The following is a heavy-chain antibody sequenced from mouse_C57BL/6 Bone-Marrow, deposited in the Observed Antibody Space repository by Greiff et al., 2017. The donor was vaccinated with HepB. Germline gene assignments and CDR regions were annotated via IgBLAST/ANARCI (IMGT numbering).Heavy chain of an antibody. CDR1: GYTFTSYW. J-gene: IGHJ2*01. CDR2: IYPGNSDT. D-gene: IGHD1-1*01. V-gene: IGHV1-5*01. Sequence: EVQLQQSGTVLARPGASVKMSCKTSGYTFTSYWMHWVKQRPGQGLEWIGAIYPGNSDTSYNQKFKGKAKLTAVTSASTAYMALSSLTNEDSAVYYCTGAYYGSTDWGQGTTLTVSS. CDR3: TGAYYGSTD.